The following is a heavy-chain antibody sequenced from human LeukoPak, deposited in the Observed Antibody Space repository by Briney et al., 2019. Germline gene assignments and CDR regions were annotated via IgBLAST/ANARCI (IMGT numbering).Heavy chain of an antibody. CDR1: GFTFTSYA. CDR2: ISGSGGST. D-gene: IGHD5-24*01. V-gene: IGHV3-23*01. CDR3: AKDPRVGSRVATPCH. Sequence: GGSLRLSCAASGFTFTSYAMSRVRQAPGKGLEWVSAISGSGGSTYYAYSVKGRFTISSDNSKSTLFLQMNSLRAEDTAVYYCAKDPRVGSRVATPCHWGQGTLVTVSS. J-gene: IGHJ4*02.